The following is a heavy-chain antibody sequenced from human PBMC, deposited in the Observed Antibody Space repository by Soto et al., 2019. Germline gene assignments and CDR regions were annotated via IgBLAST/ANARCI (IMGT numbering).Heavy chain of an antibody. J-gene: IGHJ4*02. V-gene: IGHV1-46*01. CDR3: ARDLQYYDFWSGYPKPKYYFDY. Sequence: QVLLVQSGAEVKKPGASVKVSCKASGYTFTSYYMHWVRQAPGQGLEWMGIINPSGGSTSYAQKFQGRVTMTRDTSTSTVYMELSSLRSEDTAVYYCARDLQYYDFWSGYPKPKYYFDYWGQGTLVTVSS. CDR2: INPSGGST. CDR1: GYTFTSYY. D-gene: IGHD3-3*01.